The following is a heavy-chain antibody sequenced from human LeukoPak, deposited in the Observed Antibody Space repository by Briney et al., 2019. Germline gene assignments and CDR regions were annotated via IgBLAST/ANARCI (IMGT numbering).Heavy chain of an antibody. CDR2: IWYDGSNK. J-gene: IGHJ6*02. Sequence: GGSLRLSCAASGFTFSSYGMHWARQAPGKGLEWVAVIWYDGSNKYYADSVKGRFPISRDNSKNTLYLQMNSLRAEDTAVYYCARVRVPYYYGMDVWGQGTTVTVSS. D-gene: IGHD3-3*01. V-gene: IGHV3-33*01. CDR3: ARVRVPYYYGMDV. CDR1: GFTFSSYG.